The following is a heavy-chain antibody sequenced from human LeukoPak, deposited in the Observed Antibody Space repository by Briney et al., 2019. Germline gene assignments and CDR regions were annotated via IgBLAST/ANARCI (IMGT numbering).Heavy chain of an antibody. CDR1: GYSFTSYW. CDR3: PTAKYYDFWSGYYLFPPVYFDY. D-gene: IGHD3-3*01. J-gene: IGHJ4*02. Sequence: GESLKISCKGSGYSFTSYWIGWVRQMPGKGLEWMGIIYPGDSDTRYSPSFQGQVTISADKSISTAYLQWSSLKASDTAMYYCPTAKYYDFWSGYYLFPPVYFDYWGQGTLVTVSS. CDR2: IYPGDSDT. V-gene: IGHV5-51*01.